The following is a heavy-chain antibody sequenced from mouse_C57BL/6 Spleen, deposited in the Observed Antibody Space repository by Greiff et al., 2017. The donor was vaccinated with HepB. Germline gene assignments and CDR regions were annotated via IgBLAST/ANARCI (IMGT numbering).Heavy chain of an antibody. D-gene: IGHD4-1*01. Sequence: VQLQQSGPVLVKPGASVKMSCKASGYTFTDYYMNWVKQSHGKSLEWIGVINPYNGGTSYNQKFKGKATLTVDKSSSTAYMELNSLTSEDSAVYYCARTGLTGTGYYAMDYWGQGTSVTVSS. CDR3: ARTGLTGTGYYAMDY. J-gene: IGHJ4*01. CDR2: INPYNGGT. V-gene: IGHV1-19*01. CDR1: GYTFTDYY.